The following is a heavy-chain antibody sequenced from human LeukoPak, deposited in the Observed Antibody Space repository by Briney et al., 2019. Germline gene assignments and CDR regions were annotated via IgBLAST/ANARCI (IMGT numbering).Heavy chain of an antibody. CDR3: ARHAVGGRKAFDY. V-gene: IGHV4-38-2*02. CDR1: GYSINSGSY. CDR2: IHHSGST. Sequence: SETLSLTCSVSGYSINSGSYWGWIRQPPGKGLEWIASIHHSGSTYYNPSLKSRVTISVDTSKNQFSLNLDSVTAADTAVYYCARHAVGGRKAFDYWGQGTLVTVTS. J-gene: IGHJ4*02. D-gene: IGHD6-19*01.